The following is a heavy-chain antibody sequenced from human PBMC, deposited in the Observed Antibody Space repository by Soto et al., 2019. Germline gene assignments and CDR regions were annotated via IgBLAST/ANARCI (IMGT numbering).Heavy chain of an antibody. D-gene: IGHD3-10*01. J-gene: IGHJ4*02. V-gene: IGHV4-31*03. Sequence: PSETLSLTCTVSGGSISSGGYYWSWIRQHPGKGLEWIGYIYYSGSTYYNPSLKSRVTISVDTSKSQFSLKLSSVTAADTAVYYCARVHLNPGELFSQYFDYWGQGTLVTVSS. CDR2: IYYSGST. CDR1: GGSISSGGYY. CDR3: ARVHLNPGELFSQYFDY.